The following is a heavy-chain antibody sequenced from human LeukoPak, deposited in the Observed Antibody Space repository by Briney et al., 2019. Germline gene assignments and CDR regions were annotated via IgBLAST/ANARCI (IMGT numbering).Heavy chain of an antibody. CDR2: IYYSGST. CDR3: ATMTTVTTGFDY. D-gene: IGHD4-17*01. Sequence: SETLSLTCTVSGGSISSYYWSWIRQPSGKGLEWIGYIYYSGSTNYNPSLKSRVTISVDTSKNQFSLKLSSVTAADTAVYYRATMTTVTTGFDYWGQGTLVTVSS. J-gene: IGHJ4*02. CDR1: GGSISSYY. V-gene: IGHV4-59*01.